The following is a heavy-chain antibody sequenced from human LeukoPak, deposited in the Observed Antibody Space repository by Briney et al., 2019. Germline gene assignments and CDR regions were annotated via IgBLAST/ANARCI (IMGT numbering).Heavy chain of an antibody. V-gene: IGHV1-2*06. CDR1: GYTFTDSY. Sequence: ASVKVSCKASGYTFTDSYIHWVRQAPGQGLEWRGRINPNSGDPNYPQNFQGRVTMTRDTSISTAYMEMSSLTSDDTAVYYCARSAGHCNNGVCFTDYYIDVWGTGTTVTVSS. J-gene: IGHJ6*03. D-gene: IGHD2-8*01. CDR2: INPNSGDP. CDR3: ARSAGHCNNGVCFTDYYIDV.